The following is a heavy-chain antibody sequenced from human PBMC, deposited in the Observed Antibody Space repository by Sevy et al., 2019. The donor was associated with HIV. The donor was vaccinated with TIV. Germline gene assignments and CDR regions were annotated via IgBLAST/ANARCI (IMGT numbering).Heavy chain of an antibody. CDR1: GFTFSSYA. Sequence: GGSLRLSCAASGFTFSSYAMHWVRQAPGKGLEWVAVISYDGSNKYYAVSVKGRFTISRDNSKNTLYLQMNSLRAEDTAVYYCARDNSGGGDDAFDTWGQRTMVTVSS. CDR3: ARDNSGGGDDAFDT. J-gene: IGHJ3*02. D-gene: IGHD7-27*01. CDR2: ISYDGSNK. V-gene: IGHV3-30-3*01.